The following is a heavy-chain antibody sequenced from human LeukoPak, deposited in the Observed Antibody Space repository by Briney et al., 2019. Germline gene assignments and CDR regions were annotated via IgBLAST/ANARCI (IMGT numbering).Heavy chain of an antibody. CDR2: IRGSGDST. J-gene: IGHJ4*02. CDR1: GFAFSSYA. D-gene: IGHD6-13*01. Sequence: PGGSLRLSCAASGFAFSSYAMTWVRQAPGKGLEWVSSIRGSGDSTYYADSVKGRFTISRDNSKSTLFLQMNSLRAEDTAVYYCARDISQQLGPGFDYWGQGTLVTVSS. V-gene: IGHV3-23*01. CDR3: ARDISQQLGPGFDY.